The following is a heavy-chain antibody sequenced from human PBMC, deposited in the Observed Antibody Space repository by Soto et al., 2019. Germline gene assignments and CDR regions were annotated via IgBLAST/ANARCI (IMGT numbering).Heavy chain of an antibody. J-gene: IGHJ4*02. CDR2: VDPTDSYS. CDR3: AATGYTYGYHFDH. V-gene: IGHV5-10-1*01. CDR1: GYSFTNYW. Sequence: GESLKISCKGSGYSFTNYWITWVRQMPGKGLEWLGRVDPTDSYSNYSPSFQGHVTISTDKSISTAHLQWSSLKVSDTAMYYCAATGYTYGYHFDHWGQGTQVTVSS. D-gene: IGHD5-18*01.